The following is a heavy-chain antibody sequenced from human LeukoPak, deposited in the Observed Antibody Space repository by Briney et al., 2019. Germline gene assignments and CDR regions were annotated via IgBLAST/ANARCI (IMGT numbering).Heavy chain of an antibody. D-gene: IGHD3-10*01. CDR1: GCSISSYY. CDR2: IYYSGSS. V-gene: IGHV4-59*08. CDR3: ARAGDYYGSGYSCYYYYMDV. J-gene: IGHJ6*03. Sequence: SETLSLTCTVSGCSISSYYWSWIRQPPGKGLEWIGYIYYSGSSNNNPSVKSRVTISVDASKSQFSLKLSSAKTADKAVYYCARAGDYYGSGYSCYYYYMDVWGKGTTVTVSS.